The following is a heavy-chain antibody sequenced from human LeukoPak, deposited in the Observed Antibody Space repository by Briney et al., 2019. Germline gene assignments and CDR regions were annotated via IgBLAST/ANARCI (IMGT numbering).Heavy chain of an antibody. CDR1: GGSISSYY. Sequence: SETLSLTCTVSGGSISSYYWSWIRQPPGKRLEWIGEINHSGSTDYNPSLKSRVTISVDTSKNQFSLKLSSVTAADTAVYYCARGRALYYYYYYMDVWGKGTTVTVSS. J-gene: IGHJ6*03. CDR2: INHSGST. V-gene: IGHV4-34*01. CDR3: ARGRALYYYYYYMDV.